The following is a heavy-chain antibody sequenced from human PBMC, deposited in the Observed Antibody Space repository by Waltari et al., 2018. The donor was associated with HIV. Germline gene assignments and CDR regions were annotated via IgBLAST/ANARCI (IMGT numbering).Heavy chain of an antibody. CDR2: INPKSGVT. D-gene: IGHD3-16*01. Sequence: QVQLVQSGAEVKMPGASVRVSCKASGYSLIAYYVHWVRQAPGQGFQWMGRINPKSGVTNYPQKFQGKVSMTRDTSISTAYLEVTTLRADDTAVYYCARGFFQNDLRGLFDLWGRGTLVTVSS. CDR3: ARGFFQNDLRGLFDL. J-gene: IGHJ2*01. CDR1: GYSLIAYY. V-gene: IGHV1-2*06.